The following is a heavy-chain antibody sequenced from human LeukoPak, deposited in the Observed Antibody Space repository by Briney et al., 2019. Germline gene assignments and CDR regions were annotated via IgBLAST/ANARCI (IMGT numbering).Heavy chain of an antibody. D-gene: IGHD6-13*01. CDR1: GFTFSSYS. CDR3: ARGEGGIAASPEDY. Sequence: PGGSLRLSCAASGFTFSSYSMNWVRQAPGKGLEWVSYISSSSSTIYYADSVKGRFTISRDNAKNSLYLQMNSLRAEDTAVYYCARGEGGIAASPEDYWGQGTLVTVSS. J-gene: IGHJ4*02. V-gene: IGHV3-48*01. CDR2: ISSSSSTI.